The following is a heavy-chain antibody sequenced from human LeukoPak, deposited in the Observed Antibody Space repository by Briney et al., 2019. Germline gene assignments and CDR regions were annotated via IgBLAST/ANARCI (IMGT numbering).Heavy chain of an antibody. CDR2: IYTSGST. Sequence: SETLSLTCTVSGGSISSGSYYWSWIRQPAGKGLEWIGRIYTSGSTNYNPSLKSRVTISVDTSKNQFSLKLSSVTAADTAVYYCARAFEVRGVPGSNWFDPWGQGTLVTVSS. CDR1: GGSISSGSYY. J-gene: IGHJ5*02. D-gene: IGHD3-10*01. V-gene: IGHV4-61*02. CDR3: ARAFEVRGVPGSNWFDP.